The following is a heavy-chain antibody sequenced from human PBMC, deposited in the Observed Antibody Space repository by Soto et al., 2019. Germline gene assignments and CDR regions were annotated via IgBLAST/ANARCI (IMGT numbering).Heavy chain of an antibody. CDR1: GGSISSHY. CDR2: ISYSGRT. J-gene: IGHJ4*02. CDR3: ARLDGRSYKKTLDY. Sequence: SETLSLTCTVSGGSISSHYWSWIRQPPGKGLEWIGYISYSGRTNYNPSLKSRVTFSVDTSKNQFSLKLSSVTAADTAVYYCARLDGRSYKKTLDYWGQGTLVTVSS. D-gene: IGHD1-26*01. V-gene: IGHV4-59*11.